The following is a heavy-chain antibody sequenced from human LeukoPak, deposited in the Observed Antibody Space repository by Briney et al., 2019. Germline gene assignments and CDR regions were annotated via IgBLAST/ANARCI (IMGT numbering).Heavy chain of an antibody. CDR3: AIRDYGDRDPFDI. CDR1: GYTFTDYY. V-gene: IGHV1-2*02. Sequence: ASVKVSCKASGYTFTDYYIHWVRQAPGQGLEWMGWINPNSAATYSPQKFQGRVTMTWDTSISTAYMDLSRLRSDDTALYYCAIRDYGDRDPFDIWGQGTMVTVSS. CDR2: INPNSAAT. J-gene: IGHJ3*02. D-gene: IGHD4-17*01.